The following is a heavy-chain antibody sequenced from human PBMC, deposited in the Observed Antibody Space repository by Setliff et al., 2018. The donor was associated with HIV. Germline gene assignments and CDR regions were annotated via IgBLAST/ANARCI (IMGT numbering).Heavy chain of an antibody. J-gene: IGHJ4*02. CDR1: GFTFSSYA. CDR2: INWNGGST. D-gene: IGHD6-19*01. Sequence: GGSLRLSCAASGFTFSSYAMSWVRQAPGKGLEWVSGINWNGGSTGYVDSVKGRFTISRDNAKNSLYLQMNSLRAEDTAVYYCARLMYSSGPGSFDYWGQGTLVTVSS. V-gene: IGHV3-20*04. CDR3: ARLMYSSGPGSFDY.